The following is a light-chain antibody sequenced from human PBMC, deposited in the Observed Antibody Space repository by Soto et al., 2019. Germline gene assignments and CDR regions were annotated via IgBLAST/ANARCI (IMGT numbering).Light chain of an antibody. Sequence: QSVLTQPPSVSGAPGQRVTISCTGSSSNIGAGYDVHWYQQLPGTAPKLLIYDNNKRPSGIPDRFSGSRSGTSATLAITGLQTGDEADYICGTWDTTMSGLLFGGGTKLTVL. CDR1: SSNIGAGYD. V-gene: IGLV1-51*01. J-gene: IGLJ2*01. CDR3: GTWDTTMSGLL. CDR2: DNN.